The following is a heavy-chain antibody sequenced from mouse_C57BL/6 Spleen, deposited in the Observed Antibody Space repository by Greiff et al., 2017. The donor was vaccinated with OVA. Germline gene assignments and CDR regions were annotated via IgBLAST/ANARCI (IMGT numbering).Heavy chain of an antibody. V-gene: IGHV1-81*01. J-gene: IGHJ4*01. CDR3: ASLLRYAMDY. CDR2: IYPRSGNT. Sequence: VQLQQSGAELARPGASVKLSCKASGYTFTSYGISWVKQRTGQGLEWIGEIYPRSGNTYYNEKFKGKATLTADESSSTAYMELRSLTSEDSAVYFCASLLRYAMDYWGQGTSVTVSS. D-gene: IGHD2-12*01. CDR1: GYTFTSYG.